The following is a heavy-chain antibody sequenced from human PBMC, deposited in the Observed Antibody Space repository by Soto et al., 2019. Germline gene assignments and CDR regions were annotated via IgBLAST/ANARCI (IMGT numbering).Heavy chain of an antibody. J-gene: IGHJ4*02. CDR2: INPSGGST. CDR1: GYTFTSYY. D-gene: IGHD6-19*01. V-gene: IGHV1-46*03. Sequence: QVQLVQSGAEVKKPGASVKVSCETSGYTFTSYYMHWVRQAPGQGLEWMGIINPSGGSTSYAQKFQGRVTMTRDTSTNTVYMELSSLRSEDTAVYYCARAGDSSVWYDYWGQGTLVTVSS. CDR3: ARAGDSSVWYDY.